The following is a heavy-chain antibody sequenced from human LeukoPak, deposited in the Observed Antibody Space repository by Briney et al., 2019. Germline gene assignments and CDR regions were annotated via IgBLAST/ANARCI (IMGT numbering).Heavy chain of an antibody. CDR3: ARDHYDFWSGYYTRPFDY. CDR2: IIPIFGTA. J-gene: IGHJ4*02. CDR1: GGTFSSYA. Sequence: ASVKVSCKASGGTFSSYAISWVRQAPGQGLEWMGGIIPIFGTANYAQKFQGRVTITTDESTSTAYMELSSLRSEDTAVYYCARDHYDFWSGYYTRPFDYWGQGTLVTVPS. V-gene: IGHV1-69*05. D-gene: IGHD3-3*01.